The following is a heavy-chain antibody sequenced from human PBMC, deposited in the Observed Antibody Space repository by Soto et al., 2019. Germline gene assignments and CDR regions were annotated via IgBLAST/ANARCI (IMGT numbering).Heavy chain of an antibody. CDR3: ARQMSIAAAGPYFDY. CDR2: IYPGDSDT. J-gene: IGHJ4*02. CDR1: GYSFTSYW. Sequence: EVQLVQSGAEVKKPGESLKISCKGSGYSFTSYWIGWVRQMPGKGLEWMGIIYPGDSDTRYSPSFQGQVTISADKSISTAYLQWSSLKASGTAMYYCARQMSIAAAGPYFDYWGQGTLVTVSS. V-gene: IGHV5-51*01. D-gene: IGHD6-13*01.